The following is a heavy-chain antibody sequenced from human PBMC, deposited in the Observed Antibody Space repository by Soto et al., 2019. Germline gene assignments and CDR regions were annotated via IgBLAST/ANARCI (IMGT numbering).Heavy chain of an antibody. CDR2: IKQDGSEK. CDR1: EVTSSRYW. CDR3: ARSIHQQSFDY. Sequence: RDSCGAGEVTSSRYWMSCVSQAPGKGLEWVANIKQDGSEKYYVDSVKGRFTISRDNAKNSLYLQMNSLRAEDTAVYYCARSIHQQSFDYWGQGTLVTVSS. D-gene: IGHD2-2*01. V-gene: IGHV3-7*05. J-gene: IGHJ4*02.